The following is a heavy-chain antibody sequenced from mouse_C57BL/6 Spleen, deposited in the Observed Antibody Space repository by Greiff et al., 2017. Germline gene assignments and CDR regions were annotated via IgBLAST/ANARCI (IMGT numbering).Heavy chain of an antibody. J-gene: IGHJ4*01. CDR3: ARRDYGYDGSAMDY. D-gene: IGHD2-2*01. CDR2: ISYDGSN. CDR1: GYSITSGYY. V-gene: IGHV3-6*01. Sequence: DVKLQESGPGLVKPSQSLSLTCSVTGYSITSGYYWNWIRQFPGNKLEWMGYISYDGSNNYNPSLKNRISITRDTSKNQFFLKLNSVTTEDTATYYCARRDYGYDGSAMDYWGQGTSVTVSS.